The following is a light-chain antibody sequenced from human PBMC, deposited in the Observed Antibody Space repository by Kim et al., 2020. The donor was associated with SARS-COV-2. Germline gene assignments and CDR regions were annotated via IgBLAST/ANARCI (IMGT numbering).Light chain of an antibody. V-gene: IGKV1-17*01. CDR1: QDIRND. CDR2: GAS. J-gene: IGKJ5*01. CDR3: LQHNSYPIT. Sequence: ASVGDRVTIPCRASQDIRNDLGWYQQNPGRAPKRLIYGASSLQSGVPSRFSGTGSGTEFTLTISSLQTEDFATYFCLQHNSYPITFAQETRLEIK.